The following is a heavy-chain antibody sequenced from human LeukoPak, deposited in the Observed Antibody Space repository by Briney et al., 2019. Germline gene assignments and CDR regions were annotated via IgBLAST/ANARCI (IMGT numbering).Heavy chain of an antibody. D-gene: IGHD3-10*01. J-gene: IGHJ4*02. V-gene: IGHV4-34*01. CDR3: ARAPRATMVRGVPFDS. CDR1: GGPFSGYY. Sequence: SETLSLTCAVYGGPFSGYYWTWIRQPPGKGLEWIGEINHSGSTKYNPSLKSRVTISVDTSRNQFSLKLSSVTAADTAVYYCARAPRATMVRGVPFDSWGQGTLVTVSS. CDR2: INHSGST.